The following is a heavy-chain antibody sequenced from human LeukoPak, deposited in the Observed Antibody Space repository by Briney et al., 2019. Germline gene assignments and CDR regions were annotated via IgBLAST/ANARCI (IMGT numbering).Heavy chain of an antibody. J-gene: IGHJ4*02. V-gene: IGHV3-30*18. CDR2: ISYDGSNK. Sequence: GRSLRLSCAASGFTFSSYGMHWVRQAPGKGLEWVAVISYDGSNKYYADSVKGRFTISRDNSKNTLYLQMNSLRAEDTAVYYCAKDLGYSGSYFDYRGQGTLVTVSS. CDR3: AKDLGYSGSYFDY. D-gene: IGHD1-26*01. CDR1: GFTFSSYG.